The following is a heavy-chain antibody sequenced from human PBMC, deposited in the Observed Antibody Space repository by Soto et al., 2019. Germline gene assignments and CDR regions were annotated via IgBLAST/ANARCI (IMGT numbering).Heavy chain of an antibody. Sequence: PTLVNPTQTLTLTCSFSGFSLSVYGVRVIWFRQPPGETLEWLALIHWNDDKRYSPYLKSRLTITKDTSKNQVVLTLTNLDPLDTGTYFCAHTKDSSGFLTSWGQGILVTVSS. CDR3: AHTKDSSGFLTS. D-gene: IGHD3-22*01. V-gene: IGHV2-5*01. CDR1: GFSLSVYGVR. J-gene: IGHJ5*02. CDR2: IHWNDDK.